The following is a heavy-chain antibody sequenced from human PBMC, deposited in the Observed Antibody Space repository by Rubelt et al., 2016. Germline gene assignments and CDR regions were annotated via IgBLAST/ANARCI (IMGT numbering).Heavy chain of an antibody. Sequence: QVELQESGPGLIRPSETLSLTCTVSGDYIGSYYWSWIRQPPGKGLEWIGSIYYSGSTNYNPSLKSRVTISVDTSKNQFSLKLSSVTAADTAVYYCARGGIAARYDYWGQGTLVTVSS. CDR1: GDYIGSYY. V-gene: IGHV4-59*01. CDR3: ARGGIAARYDY. J-gene: IGHJ4*02. D-gene: IGHD6-6*01. CDR2: IYYSGST.